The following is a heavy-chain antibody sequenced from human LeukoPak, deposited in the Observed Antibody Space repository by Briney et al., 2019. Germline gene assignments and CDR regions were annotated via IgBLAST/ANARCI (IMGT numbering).Heavy chain of an antibody. Sequence: GGSLRLSCAASGFTFSSYGMHWVRQAPGKGLEWVAVISYDGSNKYYADSVKGRFTISRDNSKNTLYLQMNSLRAEDTAVYYCAKGRTYKVVTPVVWGQGTLVTVFS. CDR1: GFTFSSYG. D-gene: IGHD3-22*01. J-gene: IGHJ4*02. CDR2: ISYDGSNK. CDR3: AKGRTYKVVTPVV. V-gene: IGHV3-30*18.